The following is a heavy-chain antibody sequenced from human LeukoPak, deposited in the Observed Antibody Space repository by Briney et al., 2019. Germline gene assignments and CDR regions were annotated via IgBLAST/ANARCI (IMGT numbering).Heavy chain of an antibody. CDR1: RFTVSSNY. J-gene: IGHJ4*02. Sequence: GGSLRLSCAASRFTVSSNYMSWVRQAPGKGLEWVSVIYSGGNTYYADSVKGRFTISRDNSKNTLYLQMNSLRAEDTAVYYCARESGYSSGWYEGYFDYWGQGTLVTVSS. V-gene: IGHV3-53*01. D-gene: IGHD6-19*01. CDR2: IYSGGNT. CDR3: ARESGYSSGWYEGYFDY.